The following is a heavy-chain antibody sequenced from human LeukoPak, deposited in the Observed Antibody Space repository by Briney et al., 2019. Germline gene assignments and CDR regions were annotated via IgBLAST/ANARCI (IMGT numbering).Heavy chain of an antibody. CDR2: ISWDGGST. V-gene: IGHV3-43*01. J-gene: IGHJ4*02. Sequence: GGSLRLSCAASGFTFDDYTMHWVRQAPGKGLEWVSLISWDGGSTYYADSVKGRFTISRDNSKNSLYLQMNSLRTEYTALYYCAKGYGEYDNCYWGQGTLVTVS. D-gene: IGHD4-17*01. CDR1: GFTFDDYT. CDR3: AKGYGEYDNCY.